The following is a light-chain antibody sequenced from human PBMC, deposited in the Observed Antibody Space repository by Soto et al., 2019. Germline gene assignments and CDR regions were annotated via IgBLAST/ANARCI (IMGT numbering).Light chain of an antibody. V-gene: IGKV3-20*01. CDR3: QQYGSSPLT. CDR2: GAS. Sequence: EIVLTQSPGTLSLSPGERATLSCRASQSVSSSYLAWYQQKPGQAPRLLIYGASSRATGIPDRFSCSGSGTDFTLTIIRLEPEDCAVYYSQQYGSSPLTFGGGTKVEI. CDR1: QSVSSSY. J-gene: IGKJ4*01.